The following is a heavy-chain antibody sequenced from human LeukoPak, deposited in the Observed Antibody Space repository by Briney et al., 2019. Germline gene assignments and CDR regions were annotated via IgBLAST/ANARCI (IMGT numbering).Heavy chain of an antibody. D-gene: IGHD1-1*01. CDR3: ARQTTLSGFAGGLGFNY. Sequence: SETLSLTCSVSGGSISGWYWTWIRQPPGKGLEWIGDIYGSGSTNSNASLKSRVAMSLDTSRNRISLNLTSVTATDTAVYYCARQTTLSGFAGGLGFNYWGPGTLVTVSS. CDR2: IYGSGST. J-gene: IGHJ4*02. V-gene: IGHV4-59*08. CDR1: GGSISGWY.